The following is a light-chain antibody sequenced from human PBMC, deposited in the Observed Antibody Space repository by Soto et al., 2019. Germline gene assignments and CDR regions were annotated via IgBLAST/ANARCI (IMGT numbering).Light chain of an antibody. CDR1: QAVSSY. CDR2: DAS. Sequence: EIVMTQSPAALSVSLVERVSLTCRASQAVSSYLAWYQQKPGQAPRLLISDASTRATDIPDRFSGSGSGTDFTLTFSSLQSSDLAVYFCLQYSTWPPLYTFGQGTKLEIK. V-gene: IGKV3-15*01. J-gene: IGKJ2*01. CDR3: LQYSTWPPLYT.